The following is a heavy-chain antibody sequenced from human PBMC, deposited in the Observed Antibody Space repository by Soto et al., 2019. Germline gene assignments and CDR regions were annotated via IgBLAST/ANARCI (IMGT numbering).Heavy chain of an antibody. CDR2: IWYDGSNK. J-gene: IGHJ3*02. D-gene: IGHD3-22*01. CDR3: ARDRHYYDSSGPKGDAFDI. V-gene: IGHV3-33*01. CDR1: GFTFSSYG. Sequence: PGGSLRLSCAASGFTFSSYGMHWVRQAPGKGLEWVAVIWYDGSNKYYADSMKGRFTISRDNSKNTLYLQMNSLRAEDTAVYYCARDRHYYDSSGPKGDAFDIWGQGTMVTVSS.